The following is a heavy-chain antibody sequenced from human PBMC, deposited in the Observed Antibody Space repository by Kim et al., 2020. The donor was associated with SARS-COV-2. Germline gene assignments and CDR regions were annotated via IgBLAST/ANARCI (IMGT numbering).Heavy chain of an antibody. J-gene: IGHJ3*02. CDR1: GVTFSSYA. D-gene: IGHD3-9*01. V-gene: IGHV3-23*01. CDR2: ISGSGGST. CDR3: AKDIRAALTIRAFDI. Sequence: GGSLRLSCAASGVTFSSYAMSWVRQAPGKGLEWVSVISGSGGSTYYTDSVKGRFTISRENSKNTLYLQMNSLRAEDTAVYYCAKDIRAALTIRAFDIWGQGTMVTVSS.